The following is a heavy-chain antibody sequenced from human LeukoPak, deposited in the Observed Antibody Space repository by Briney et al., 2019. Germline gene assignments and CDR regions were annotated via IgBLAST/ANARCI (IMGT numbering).Heavy chain of an antibody. Sequence: PSETLSLTCTVSGGSISSSSFSWGWIRQPPGKGLEWIGSIHYSGSTYYNPSLKSRVTISVDTSKNQFSLKLSSVTAADTAVYYCARTHVDTAMVTLQLYNFDYWGQGTLVTVSS. J-gene: IGHJ4*02. CDR2: IHYSGST. D-gene: IGHD5-18*01. V-gene: IGHV4-39*01. CDR1: GGSISSSSFS. CDR3: ARTHVDTAMVTLQLYNFDY.